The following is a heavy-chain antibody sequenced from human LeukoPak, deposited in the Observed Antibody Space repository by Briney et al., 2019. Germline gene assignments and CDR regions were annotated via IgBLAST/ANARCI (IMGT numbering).Heavy chain of an antibody. Sequence: ASVKVSCKASGGTFSSYAISWVRQAPGRGLEWMGGIIPIFGTANYAQKFQGRVTITADESTSTAYMELGSLRSEDTAVYYCARGIVDTAMVDAFDIWGQGTMVTVSS. J-gene: IGHJ3*02. V-gene: IGHV1-69*13. D-gene: IGHD5-18*01. CDR2: IIPIFGTA. CDR3: ARGIVDTAMVDAFDI. CDR1: GGTFSSYA.